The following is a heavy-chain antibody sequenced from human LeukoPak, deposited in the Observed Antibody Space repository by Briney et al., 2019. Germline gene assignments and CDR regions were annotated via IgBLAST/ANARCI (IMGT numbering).Heavy chain of an antibody. CDR2: IRFDGTT. CDR3: ARLRSNSPVLDH. V-gene: IGHV3-66*01. D-gene: IGHD2-15*01. J-gene: IGHJ4*02. CDR1: GFTVSSNY. Sequence: PGGSLRLSCAASGFTVSSNYVSWVRQAPGKGLEWVSVIRFDGTTNYADSVKGRFTISRDNPKNTVYLQMNSLRAEDTAVYYGARLRSNSPVLDHWVQGTLVTVSS.